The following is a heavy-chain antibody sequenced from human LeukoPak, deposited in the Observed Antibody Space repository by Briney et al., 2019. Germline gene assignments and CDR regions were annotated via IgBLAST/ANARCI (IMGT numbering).Heavy chain of an antibody. CDR1: GFTFRSYW. CDR3: ARDGGPFDY. J-gene: IGHJ4*02. V-gene: IGHV3-7*01. Sequence: PGGSLRLSCAASGFTFRSYWMSWVRQAPGKGLEWVANIKQDGSEKYYVDSVKGRFTISRDNAKNSVYLQMNSLRAEDSAVYYCARDGGPFDYWGQGTLVTVSS. D-gene: IGHD2-15*01. CDR2: IKQDGSEK.